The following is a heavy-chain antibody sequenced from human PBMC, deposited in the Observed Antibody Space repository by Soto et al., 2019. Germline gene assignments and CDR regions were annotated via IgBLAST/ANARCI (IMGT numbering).Heavy chain of an antibody. Sequence: QVQLVQSGAEVKKPGASVKVSCKASGYTFTSYGISWVRQAPGQGLEWMGWISAYNGNTNYAQKLQGRVTMTTDTPTSTAYRELRSLRSDDTAVYYCARPEGDSSGYYLWFDPWGQGTLVTVSS. CDR1: GYTFTSYG. J-gene: IGHJ5*02. CDR2: ISAYNGNT. V-gene: IGHV1-18*01. D-gene: IGHD3-22*01. CDR3: ARPEGDSSGYYLWFDP.